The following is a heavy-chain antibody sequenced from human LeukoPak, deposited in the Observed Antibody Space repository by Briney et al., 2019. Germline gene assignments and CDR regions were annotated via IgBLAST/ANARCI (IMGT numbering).Heavy chain of an antibody. Sequence: GGSLRLSCAASGFTFSSSEMNWVRQAPGKGLEWVSYISSSGSTIYYADSVKGRFTISRDNAKNSLYLQMNSLRAEDTAVYYCARDGRGYSSSWFDYWGQGTLVTGSS. J-gene: IGHJ4*02. CDR1: GFTFSSSE. CDR3: ARDGRGYSSSWFDY. CDR2: ISSSGSTI. D-gene: IGHD6-13*01. V-gene: IGHV3-48*03.